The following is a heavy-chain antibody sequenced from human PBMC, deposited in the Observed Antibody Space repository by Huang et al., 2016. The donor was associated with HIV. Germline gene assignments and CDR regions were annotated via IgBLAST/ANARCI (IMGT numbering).Heavy chain of an antibody. CDR2: IYWDDHK. J-gene: IGHJ4*02. CDR3: ALSLSMVGGVHQHYFDY. Sequence: QIALKESGRTLLKPTQTLTLTCTFSGFSLNTDGVSVGWIRQPSGKALEWLAVIYWDDHKRYHPSLTSRVTIPTATSNTPLVVMMTNLDPVDTATYYWALSLSMVGGVHQHYFDYCGPGSLVTVSS. V-gene: IGHV2-5*02. D-gene: IGHD3-10*01. CDR1: GFSLNTDGVS.